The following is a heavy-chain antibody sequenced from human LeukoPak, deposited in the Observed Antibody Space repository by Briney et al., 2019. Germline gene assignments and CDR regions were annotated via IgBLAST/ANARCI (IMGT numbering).Heavy chain of an antibody. CDR3: AISSRATPFDY. V-gene: IGHV3-53*01. CDR1: GFTVSSNY. D-gene: IGHD1-26*01. CDR2: IYSGGST. Sequence: GGSLRLSCAASGFTVSSNYMSWVRQAPGKGLEWVSVIYSGGSTYYADSVKGRFTISRDNSKNTLYLQMNSLRAEDTAVYYCAISSRATPFDYWGQGTLVTVSS. J-gene: IGHJ4*02.